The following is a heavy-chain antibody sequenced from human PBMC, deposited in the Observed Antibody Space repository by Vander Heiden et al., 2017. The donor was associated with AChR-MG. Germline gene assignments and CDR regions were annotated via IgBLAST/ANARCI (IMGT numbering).Heavy chain of an antibody. CDR2: IKPDGSEK. Sequence: EVQLVESGGGLVQPGGSLRLSCAASGFTFSSSWLSWVRRAPGKGLEWVANIKPDGSEKYYVDSLKGRFTISRDNAQNSLYLHMNSLRPEDTAVYYCAKNGRTFASCGQGTLVTVSS. V-gene: IGHV3-7*01. CDR3: AKNGRTFAS. CDR1: GFTFSSSW. J-gene: IGHJ5*01.